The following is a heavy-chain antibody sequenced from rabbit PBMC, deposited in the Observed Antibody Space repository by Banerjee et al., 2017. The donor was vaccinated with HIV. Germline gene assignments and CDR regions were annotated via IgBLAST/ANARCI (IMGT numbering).Heavy chain of an antibody. Sequence: QSLEESGGDLVKPEGSLTLTCKASGFSFSSGYDMCWVRQAPGKGLEWIACIYAGSSGNTYYASWAKGRFTISKTSSTTVTLQMTSLTAADTATYFCARDLAGVIGWNFNFWGPGTLVTVS. D-gene: IGHD4-1*01. CDR3: ARDLAGVIGWNFNF. V-gene: IGHV1S40*01. CDR1: GFSFSSGYD. CDR2: IYAGSSGNT. J-gene: IGHJ4*01.